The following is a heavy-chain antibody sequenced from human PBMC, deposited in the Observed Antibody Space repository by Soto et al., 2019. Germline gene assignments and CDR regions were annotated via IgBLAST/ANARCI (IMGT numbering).Heavy chain of an antibody. CDR2: ISYDGSNK. CDR3: ARDSPLVLRFLEWLLAY. Sequence: GGSLRLSCAASGFTFSSYAMHWVRQAPGKGLEWVAVISYDGSNKYYADSVKGRFTISRDNSKNTLYLQMNSLRAEDTAVYYCARDSPLVLRFLEWLLAYWGQGTLVTVSS. J-gene: IGHJ4*02. D-gene: IGHD3-3*01. CDR1: GFTFSSYA. V-gene: IGHV3-30-3*01.